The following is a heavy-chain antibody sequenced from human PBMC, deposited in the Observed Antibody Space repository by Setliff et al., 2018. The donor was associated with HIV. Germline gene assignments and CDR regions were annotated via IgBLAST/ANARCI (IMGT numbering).Heavy chain of an antibody. V-gene: IGHV4-38-2*02. D-gene: IGHD3-16*01. CDR2: IYHSGNT. CDR1: GYSISSGFY. J-gene: IGHJ3*02. CDR3: VRGGSWGII. Sequence: SETLSLTCTVSGYSISSGFYWGWIRQPPGKWLEWIGSIYHSGNTYYIPSLQSRVTISVDTSKNQFSRKLNSVTAADTAVYYCVRGGSWGIIWGQGTVVTVSS.